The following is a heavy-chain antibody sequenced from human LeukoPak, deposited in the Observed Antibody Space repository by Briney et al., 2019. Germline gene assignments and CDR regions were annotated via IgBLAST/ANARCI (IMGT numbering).Heavy chain of an antibody. D-gene: IGHD4-17*01. CDR3: TTQPTTVTTLYAFDI. Sequence: GGSLRLSCAASGFTFSNAWMSWVRQAPGKGLEWVGRIKSKTDGGTTDYAAPVKGRFTISRDDSKNTLYLQMNSLKTEDTAVYYCTTQPTTVTTLYAFDIWGQGTMVTVSS. CDR1: GFTFSNAW. V-gene: IGHV3-15*01. CDR2: IKSKTDGGTT. J-gene: IGHJ3*02.